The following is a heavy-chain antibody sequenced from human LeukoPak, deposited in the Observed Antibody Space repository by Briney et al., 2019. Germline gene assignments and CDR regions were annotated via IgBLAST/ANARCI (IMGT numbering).Heavy chain of an antibody. Sequence: SETLSLTCTVSGGSVSSGSYYWSWIRQPPGKGLEWIGYIYYSGSTNYNPSLKSRVTISVDTSKNQFSLKLSSVTAADTAVYYCARDWGTYCSGGSCYSEPWFDPWGRGTLVTVSS. CDR2: IYYSGST. CDR1: GGSVSSGSYY. CDR3: ARDWGTYCSGGSCYSEPWFDP. D-gene: IGHD2-15*01. V-gene: IGHV4-61*01. J-gene: IGHJ5*02.